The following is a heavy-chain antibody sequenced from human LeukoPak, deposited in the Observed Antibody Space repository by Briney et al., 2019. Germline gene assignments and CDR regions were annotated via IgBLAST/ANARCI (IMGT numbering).Heavy chain of an antibody. V-gene: IGHV1-3*01. CDR3: ARYSSSQDAFDI. CDR2: INAGNGHT. J-gene: IGHJ3*02. D-gene: IGHD6-13*01. Sequence: VASVKVSCKASGYTFTTYPMHWVRQAPGQWLEWMGWINAGNGHTKFSQKFQGRVTITRDTSANTAYMELSSLRSEDTAVYYCARYSSSQDAFDIWGQGTMVTVSS. CDR1: GYTFTTYP.